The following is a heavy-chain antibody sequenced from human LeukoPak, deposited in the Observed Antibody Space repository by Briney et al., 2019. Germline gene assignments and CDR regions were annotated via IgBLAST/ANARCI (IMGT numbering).Heavy chain of an antibody. Sequence: GESLKISCKGSGYSFTNYWIAWVRQMPGKGLEWMGIIYPGDSDTRYSPSFQGQVTISADKSISTAYLQWSSLKASDTAMYYCTTSDSLHLCLSYWGQGTLVTVSS. J-gene: IGHJ4*02. CDR1: GYSFTNYW. CDR2: IYPGDSDT. CDR3: TTSDSLHLCLSY. V-gene: IGHV5-51*01. D-gene: IGHD5-18*01.